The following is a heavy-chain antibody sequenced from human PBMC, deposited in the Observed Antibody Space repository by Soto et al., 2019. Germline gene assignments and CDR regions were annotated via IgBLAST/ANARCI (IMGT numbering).Heavy chain of an antibody. CDR3: ASLTPGIAAARGGS. CDR1: GGSISSGGYY. CDR2: IYYSGST. J-gene: IGHJ4*02. D-gene: IGHD6-13*01. V-gene: IGHV4-39*01. Sequence: PSETLSLTCAVSGGSISSGGYYWGWIRQPPGKGLEWIGSIYYSGSTYYNPSLKSRVTISVDTSKNQFSLKLSSVTAADTAVYYCASLTPGIAAARGGSWGQGTLVTVSS.